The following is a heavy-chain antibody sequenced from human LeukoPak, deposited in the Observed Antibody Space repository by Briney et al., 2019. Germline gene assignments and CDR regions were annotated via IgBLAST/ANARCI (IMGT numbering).Heavy chain of an antibody. J-gene: IGHJ4*02. CDR2: ISGSGGST. V-gene: IGHV3-23*01. CDR1: GFTFSSYA. Sequence: GGSLRLSCAASGFTFSSYAMSWVRQAPGKGLEWVSAISGSGGSTYYADSVKGRFTISRDNSKNTLYLQMNSLRAVDTAVYYCAKDSRMLLWFGVDYWGQGTLVTVSS. CDR3: AKDSRMLLWFGVDY. D-gene: IGHD3-10*01.